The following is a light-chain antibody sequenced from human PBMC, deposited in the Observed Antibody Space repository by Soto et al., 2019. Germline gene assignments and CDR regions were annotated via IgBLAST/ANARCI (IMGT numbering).Light chain of an antibody. V-gene: IGKV3-20*01. Sequence: EIVLTQSPGTLSLSPGERATLSCRASQSVSTYLAWYRQKPGQAPSLLIYGASTRATGIPARFSGSGSGTDFTLTINRLEPEDLAVYYCQQYDLSPRTFGGGTKVEIK. CDR2: GAS. CDR3: QQYDLSPRT. CDR1: QSVSTY. J-gene: IGKJ4*01.